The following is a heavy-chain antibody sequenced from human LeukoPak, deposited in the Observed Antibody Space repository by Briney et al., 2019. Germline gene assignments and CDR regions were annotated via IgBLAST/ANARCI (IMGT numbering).Heavy chain of an antibody. V-gene: IGHV3-30*02. Sequence: GGSLRLSCAASEFTFSSYGMHWVRQAPGKGLEWVAFIRYDGSNKYYADSVKGRFTISRDNSKNTLFLQMNSLRGEDTAVYYCAKDYCSSTSCFYFGYWGQGTLVTVSS. CDR3: AKDYCSSTSCFYFGY. CDR1: EFTFSSYG. CDR2: IRYDGSNK. D-gene: IGHD2-2*01. J-gene: IGHJ4*02.